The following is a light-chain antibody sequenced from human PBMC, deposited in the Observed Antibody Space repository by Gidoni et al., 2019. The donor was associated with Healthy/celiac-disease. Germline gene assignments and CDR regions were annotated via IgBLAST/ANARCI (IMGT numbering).Light chain of an antibody. CDR3: QQYGSSPWT. V-gene: IGKV3-20*01. J-gene: IGKJ1*01. CDR1: QSVSSSY. Sequence: DIVSTQSPGTLSLSPGERATLSCRASQSVSSSYLAWYQQKPGQAPRLLIYGASSRATGIPDRFSGSGSGTDCTLTISRLEPEDFAVYYCQQYGSSPWTFGQGTKVEIK. CDR2: GAS.